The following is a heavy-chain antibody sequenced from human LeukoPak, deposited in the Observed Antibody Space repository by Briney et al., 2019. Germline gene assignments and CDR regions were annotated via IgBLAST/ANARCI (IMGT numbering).Heavy chain of an antibody. CDR3: ARGAPEAYCGGDCYSGQYSLFDY. CDR1: GGSISSGDYY. J-gene: IGHJ4*02. D-gene: IGHD2-21*02. Sequence: PSQTLSLTCTVSGGSISSGDYYWSWIRQPPGKGLEWIGYIYYSGSTYYNPSLKSRVTISVDTSKNQFSLKLSSVTAADTAVYYCARGAPEAYCGGDCYSGQYSLFDYWGQGTLVTVSS. CDR2: IYYSGST. V-gene: IGHV4-30-4*01.